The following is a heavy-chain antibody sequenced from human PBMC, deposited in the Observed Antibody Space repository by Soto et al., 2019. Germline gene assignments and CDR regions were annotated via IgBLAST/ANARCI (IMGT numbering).Heavy chain of an antibody. CDR3: ARGSCIAGRYYGMDV. CDR1: GGSISSGGYY. J-gene: IGHJ6*02. Sequence: QVQLQESGPGLVKPSQTLSLTCTVSGGSISSGGYYWTWIRQHPGKGLEWIGYNYHSGLTYYNPSLKIHLTLSLDTSKNQFSLQLSSTTAADTAVYYCARGSCIAGRYYGMDVWGQGTTVTVSS. D-gene: IGHD2-8*01. CDR2: NYHSGLT. V-gene: IGHV4-31*01.